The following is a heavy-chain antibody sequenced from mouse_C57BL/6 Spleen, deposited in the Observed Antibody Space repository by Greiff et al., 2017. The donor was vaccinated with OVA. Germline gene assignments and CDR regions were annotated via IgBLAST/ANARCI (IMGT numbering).Heavy chain of an antibody. D-gene: IGHD4-1*01. J-gene: IGHJ2*01. CDR1: GYTFTSYW. CDR3: ARGEGYWDLYYFDY. Sequence: QVQLQQPGAELVRPGSSVKLSCKASGYTFTSYWMHWVKQRPIQGLEWIGNIDPSDSETHYNQKFKDKATLTVDKSSSTAYMQLSSLTSEDSAVYYCARGEGYWDLYYFDYWGQGTTLTVSS. V-gene: IGHV1-52*01. CDR2: IDPSDSET.